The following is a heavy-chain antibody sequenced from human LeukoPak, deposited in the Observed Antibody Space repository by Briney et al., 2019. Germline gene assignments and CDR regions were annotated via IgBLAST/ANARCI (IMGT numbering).Heavy chain of an antibody. CDR3: ARISALGDVIWLDP. CDR2: IDWDDDK. CDR1: GFSLSTTGVR. V-gene: IGHV2-70*04. J-gene: IGHJ5*02. Sequence: SGPALVKPTQTLTLACSFSGFSLSTTGVRVSWIRQPPGKALEWLARIDWDDDKFYSASLRTRLTISKDTSKNQVVLTMTNMDPVDTATYYCARISALGDVIWLDPWGQGILVTVSS. D-gene: IGHD6-13*01.